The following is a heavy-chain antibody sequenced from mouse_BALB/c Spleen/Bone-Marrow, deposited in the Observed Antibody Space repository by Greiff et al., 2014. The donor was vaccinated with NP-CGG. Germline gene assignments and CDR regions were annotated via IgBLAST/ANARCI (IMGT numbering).Heavy chain of an antibody. CDR1: GFSLTRYG. CDR3: ARDDYDGYFDY. D-gene: IGHD2-4*01. V-gene: IGHV2-9*02. Sequence: VKLQESGPGLVAPSQSLSITCTVSGFSLTRYGVHWVRQPPGKGLEWLGVIWAGGYINYNSALMSRLSISKDNSKSQIFLKRNSLQTDDTSMYYCARDDYDGYFDYWGQGTTLTVSS. J-gene: IGHJ2*01. CDR2: IWAGGYI.